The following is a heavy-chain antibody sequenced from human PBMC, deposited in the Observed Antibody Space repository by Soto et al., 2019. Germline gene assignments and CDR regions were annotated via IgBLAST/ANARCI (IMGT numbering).Heavy chain of an antibody. Sequence: TSETLSLTCTVSGGSISSGGYYWSWIRQHPEKGLEWIGYIYYSGSTYYNPSLKSRVTISVDTSKNQFSLKLSSVTAADTAVYYCARVLGGLTIFGVVNEDYMDVWGKGTTVTVSS. D-gene: IGHD3-3*01. J-gene: IGHJ6*03. V-gene: IGHV4-31*03. CDR1: GGSISSGGYY. CDR3: ARVLGGLTIFGVVNEDYMDV. CDR2: IYYSGST.